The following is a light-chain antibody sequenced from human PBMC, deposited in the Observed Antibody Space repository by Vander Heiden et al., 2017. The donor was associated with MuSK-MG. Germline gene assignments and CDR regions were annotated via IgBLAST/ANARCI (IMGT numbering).Light chain of an antibody. Sequence: DIQMAQSPSSLSAYVGDRVTITCRASQNVANDVSWYQQKPGRAPKSLIHATSTLRRGVPTRFSGNGSGTDFTLTISRLQPEDFATYYCQQENLYPSTFGQGTKMEIK. J-gene: IGKJ2*01. V-gene: IGKV1-16*01. CDR2: ATS. CDR1: QNVAND. CDR3: QQENLYPST.